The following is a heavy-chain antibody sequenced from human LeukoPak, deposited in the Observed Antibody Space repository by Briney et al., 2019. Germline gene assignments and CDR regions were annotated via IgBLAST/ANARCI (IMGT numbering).Heavy chain of an antibody. Sequence: GRSLRLSCAASGFTSSSYAMHWVRQAPGKGLEWVAVISYDGSNKYYADSVKGRFTISRDNAKNSLYLQMTSLRAEDTAVYYCVREQARAGSFDYWGQGTLVTVSS. CDR3: VREQARAGSFDY. D-gene: IGHD6-19*01. V-gene: IGHV3-30*04. CDR2: ISYDGSNK. CDR1: GFTSSSYA. J-gene: IGHJ4*02.